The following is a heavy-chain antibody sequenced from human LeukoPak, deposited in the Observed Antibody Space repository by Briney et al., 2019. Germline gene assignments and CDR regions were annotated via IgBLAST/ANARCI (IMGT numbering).Heavy chain of an antibody. CDR2: ISGSGGST. D-gene: IGHD3-22*01. CDR3: AKGYSSGSKGFTGFDP. J-gene: IGHJ5*02. V-gene: IGHV3-23*01. CDR1: GFTFSSYT. Sequence: PGGSLRLSCAASGFTFSSYTMNWVRQAPGKGLEWVSAISGSGGSTYYADSVKGRFTISRDNSKNTLYLQMNSLRAEDTAVYYCAKGYSSGSKGFTGFDPWGQGTLVTVSS.